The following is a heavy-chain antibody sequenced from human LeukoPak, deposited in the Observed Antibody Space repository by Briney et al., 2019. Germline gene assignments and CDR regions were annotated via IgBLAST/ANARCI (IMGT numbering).Heavy chain of an antibody. V-gene: IGHV4-34*01. J-gene: IGHJ5*02. CDR3: VRHSSRYYYDSSGYWT. Sequence: PSETLSLTCAVYGGSFSGYYWSWIRQPPGKGLEWIGEINHSGSTNYNPSLKSRVTISVDTSKNQFSLKLSSVTAADTAVYYCVRHSSRYYYDSSGYWTWGQGTLVTVSS. D-gene: IGHD3-22*01. CDR1: GGSFSGYY. CDR2: INHSGST.